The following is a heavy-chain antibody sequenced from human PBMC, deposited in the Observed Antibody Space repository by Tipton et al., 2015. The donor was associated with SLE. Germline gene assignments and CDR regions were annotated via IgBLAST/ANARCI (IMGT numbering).Heavy chain of an antibody. V-gene: IGHV4-34*01. J-gene: IGHJ3*02. CDR3: ARHHIDYYDSSGYRGPGAFDI. CDR1: GGSFSGYY. Sequence: GLVKPSETLSLTCAVYGGSFSGYYWTWIRQPPGKGLEWIGEINHSGSTNYNPSLKSRVTISVDTSKNQFSLKLSSMTAADTAVYYCARHHIDYYDSSGYRGPGAFDIWGQGTMVTVSS. D-gene: IGHD3-22*01. CDR2: INHSGST.